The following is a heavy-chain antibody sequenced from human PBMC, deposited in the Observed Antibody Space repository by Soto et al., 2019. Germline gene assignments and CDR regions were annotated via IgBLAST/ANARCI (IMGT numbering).Heavy chain of an antibody. V-gene: IGHV3-30-3*01. J-gene: IGHJ6*02. D-gene: IGHD6-19*01. CDR1: GFTFSSYA. CDR2: ISYDGSNK. Sequence: QVQLVESGGGVVQPGRSLRLSCAASGFTFSSYAMHWVRQAPGKGLEWVAVISYDGSNKYYADSVKGRFTISRDNSKNTLYLQMNSLSSEDTAVYYCARDREVAGTSRYYYYYGMDVWGQGTTVTVSS. CDR3: ARDREVAGTSRYYYYYGMDV.